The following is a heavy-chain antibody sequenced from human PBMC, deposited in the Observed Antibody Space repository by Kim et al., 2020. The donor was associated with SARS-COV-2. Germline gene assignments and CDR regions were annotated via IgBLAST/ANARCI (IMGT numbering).Heavy chain of an antibody. D-gene: IGHD5-12*01. CDR1: GFTLSTYG. CDR2: ISHDGINK. Sequence: GGSLRLSCAASGFTLSTYGMNWVRQAPGKGLEWVAVISHDGINKFYAYSVKGRFSISRDDSKNTLYLQMNSLRAEDTAMYYCEKTGTDNYDYFANPHSSWGQGTLVTVSS. V-gene: IGHV3-30*18. J-gene: IGHJ5*02. CDR3: EKTGTDNYDYFANPHSS.